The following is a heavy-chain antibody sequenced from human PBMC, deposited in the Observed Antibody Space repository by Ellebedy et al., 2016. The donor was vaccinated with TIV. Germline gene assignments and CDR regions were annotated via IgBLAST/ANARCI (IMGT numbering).Heavy chain of an antibody. CDR3: MRRWS. V-gene: IGHV3-66*04. CDR2: IYSGCTT. CDR1: EFTVDKNY. D-gene: IGHD2-15*01. J-gene: IGHJ4*02. Sequence: PGGSLRLSCAASEFTVDKNYMAWVRQAPGKGLECVSLIYSGCTTYYADSVKVRFTISRDSSKNTLYLQMNSLRSEDSAVYYCMRRWSWGQGTLVTVSS.